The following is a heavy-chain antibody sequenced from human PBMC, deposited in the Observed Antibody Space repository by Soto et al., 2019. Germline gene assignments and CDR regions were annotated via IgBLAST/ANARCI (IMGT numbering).Heavy chain of an antibody. CDR2: VNAGNGNT. V-gene: IGHV1-3*01. CDR3: ARDHGVEKQPDY. J-gene: IGHJ4*02. D-gene: IGHD3-3*01. Sequence: ASVKVSCKASGYTFTSYAMHWVRQAPGQRLEWMGWVNAGNGNTKYSQKFQGRVTVTRDTSASTAYMELSSLRSEDTAVYYCARDHGVEKQPDYWGQGTLVTVSS. CDR1: GYTFTSYA.